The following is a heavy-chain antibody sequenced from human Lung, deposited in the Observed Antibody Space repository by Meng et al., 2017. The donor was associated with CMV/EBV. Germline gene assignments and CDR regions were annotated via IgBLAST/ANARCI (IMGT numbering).Heavy chain of an antibody. CDR1: GFIFSYYW. Sequence: GGSLRLSCEASGFIFSYYWMHWVRQVPGKGLEWVVNINQDGSERNYVDSVKGRFTISRDNAKNSLYLQMNSLRVEDTAIYYCTANDRERPGYYWGQGKLV. CDR3: TANDRERPGYY. CDR2: INQDGSER. D-gene: IGHD1-1*01. V-gene: IGHV3-7*01. J-gene: IGHJ4*02.